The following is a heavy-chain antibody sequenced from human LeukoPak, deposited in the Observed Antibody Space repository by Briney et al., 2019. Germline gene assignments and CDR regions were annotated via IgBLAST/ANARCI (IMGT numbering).Heavy chain of an antibody. D-gene: IGHD5-12*01. CDR2: ISGSGGST. CDR1: GFTLSSYA. Sequence: GGSLRLSCAASGFTLSSYAMSWVRQAPGKGLEWVSAISGSGGSTYYADSVKGRFTISRDNPKNTLYLQMNSLRAEDTAVYYCAKDRSATLRSWFDYWGQGTLVTVSS. V-gene: IGHV3-23*01. CDR3: AKDRSATLRSWFDY. J-gene: IGHJ4*02.